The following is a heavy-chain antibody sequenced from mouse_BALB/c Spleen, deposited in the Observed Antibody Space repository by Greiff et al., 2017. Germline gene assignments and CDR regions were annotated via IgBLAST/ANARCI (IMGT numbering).Heavy chain of an antibody. CDR3: ATYDSYEY. Sequence: DVMLVESGGGLVQPGGSLKLSCAAFGFPFSSYGMSWVRQTPDKSLELVATINSNGGSTYYPDSVKGRFTISRDNAKTTLYLQMSSLKSEDTAMYYCATYDSYEYWGQGTLVTVSA. CDR2: INSNGGST. CDR1: GFPFSSYG. V-gene: IGHV5-6-3*01. J-gene: IGHJ3*01. D-gene: IGHD3-3*01.